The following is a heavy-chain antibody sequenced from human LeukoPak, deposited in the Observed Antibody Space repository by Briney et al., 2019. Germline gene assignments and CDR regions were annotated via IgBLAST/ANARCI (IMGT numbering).Heavy chain of an antibody. V-gene: IGHV3-30*02. D-gene: IGHD2-8*02. J-gene: IGHJ4*02. CDR1: VFTFSSYA. CDR3: AKDGSWSCTD. Sequence: GGSLRLSCAASVFTFSSYAMHWVRQGPGKGLEWVAYIAHHGSNKYYADSVKGRFTISRDNSKRTLYLQMNNLRADDTAVYYCAKDGSWSCTDWGQGALVTVSS. CDR2: IAHHGSNK.